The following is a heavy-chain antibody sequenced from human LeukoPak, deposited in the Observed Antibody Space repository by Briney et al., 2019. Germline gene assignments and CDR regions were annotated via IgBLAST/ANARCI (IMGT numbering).Heavy chain of an antibody. J-gene: IGHJ4*02. V-gene: IGHV5-51*01. CDR2: IYPGDSDN. CDR1: GYTFTSYW. Sequence: GESLKISCKGSGYTFTSYWIAWVRPMPGKGLEWMGIIYPGDSDNRNSPSFQGQVTISVDRSISTAYLQWSSLKASDTAMYYCARHGLTGSFDIWGQGTLVTVSP. D-gene: IGHD7-27*01. CDR3: ARHGLTGSFDI.